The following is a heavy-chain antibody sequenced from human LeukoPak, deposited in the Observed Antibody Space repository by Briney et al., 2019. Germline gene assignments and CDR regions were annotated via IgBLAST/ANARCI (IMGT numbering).Heavy chain of an antibody. Sequence: GGSLRLSCVVSGFTFSNYGMYWVRQAPGKGLEWVAVISYDGSNKYYAGSVKGRFTISRDNSKNTLYLQMNSLRAEDTAVYYCAGGAYYYDSSGYPVGDYWGQGTLVTVSS. CDR1: GFTFSNYG. CDR2: ISYDGSNK. D-gene: IGHD3-22*01. V-gene: IGHV3-30*03. CDR3: AGGAYYYDSSGYPVGDY. J-gene: IGHJ4*02.